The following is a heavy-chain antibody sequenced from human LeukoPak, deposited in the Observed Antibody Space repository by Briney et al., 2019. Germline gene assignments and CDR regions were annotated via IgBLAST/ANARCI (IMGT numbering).Heavy chain of an antibody. J-gene: IGHJ6*03. V-gene: IGHV4-59*01. Sequence: SETLSLTCTVSGGSISSSYWSWIRQPPGKGLEWIGYIYYSGSTNYNPSLKSRVTISVDTSKNQFSLKLSSVTAADTAVYYCARGIYSYGLYYYYYMDVWGKGTTVTISS. D-gene: IGHD5-18*01. CDR2: IYYSGST. CDR1: GGSISSSY. CDR3: ARGIYSYGLYYYYYMDV.